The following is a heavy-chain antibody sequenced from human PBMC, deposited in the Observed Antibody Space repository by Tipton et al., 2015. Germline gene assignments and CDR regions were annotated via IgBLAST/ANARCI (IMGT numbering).Heavy chain of an antibody. CDR2: ISHSGNT. V-gene: IGHV4-4*02. Sequence: GLVKPSGTLSLTCVVSGDSISGPNWWSWVRQPPGKGLEWIGSISHSGNTYYNPSLKSRVTMSRDTSKNQFSLKLTSVTAADTAVYYCACQDYDSLTRDYQTVDYWGQGTLVTVSS. J-gene: IGHJ4*02. CDR1: GDSISGPNW. D-gene: IGHD3-9*01. CDR3: ACQDYDSLTRDYQTVDY.